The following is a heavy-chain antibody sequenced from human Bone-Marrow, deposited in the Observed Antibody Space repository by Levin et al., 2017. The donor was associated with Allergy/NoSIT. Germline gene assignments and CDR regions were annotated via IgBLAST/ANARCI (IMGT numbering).Heavy chain of an antibody. V-gene: IGHV4-34*01. CDR3: ARGRREAVWTKSILNYFYYGMDV. Sequence: SETLSLTCAVSGGSFSDYVWIWIRQSPGKGPEWIGQINHSGFTDYNPSLKSRFTISLDTPKSQFSLRLRSVTAADAAKYYCARGRREAVWTKSILNYFYYGMDVWGQGTTVAVSS. CDR2: INHSGFT. D-gene: IGHD1/OR15-1a*01. J-gene: IGHJ6*02. CDR1: GGSFSDYV.